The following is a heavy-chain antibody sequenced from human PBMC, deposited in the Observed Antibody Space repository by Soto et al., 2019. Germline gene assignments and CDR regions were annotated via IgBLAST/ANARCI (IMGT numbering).Heavy chain of an antibody. D-gene: IGHD3-16*01. CDR1: GFTFSSYG. J-gene: IGHJ6*03. V-gene: IGHV3-33*01. Sequence: PGGSLRLSCAASGFTFSSYGMHWVRQAPGKGLEWVAVIWYDGSNKYYADSVKGRFTISRDNSKNTLYLQMNSLRAEDTAVYYCARDSLTAAYYYYMDVWGKGTTVTVSS. CDR3: ARDSLTAAYYYYMDV. CDR2: IWYDGSNK.